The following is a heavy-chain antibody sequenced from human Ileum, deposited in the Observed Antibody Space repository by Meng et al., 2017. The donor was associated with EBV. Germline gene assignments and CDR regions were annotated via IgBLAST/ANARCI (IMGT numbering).Heavy chain of an antibody. CDR2: IYHTGST. J-gene: IGHJ5*02. CDR1: SGSITSYSYY. CDR3: ARRDTAWFDP. V-gene: IGHV4-39*01. D-gene: IGHD2-21*02. Sequence: LHLPESDPGLVQPSENLSLTCSVSSGSITSYSYYWGWIRNPPEKGLEWIATIYHTGSTYYNPSLKSRVTISVDTSKNEFSLKVTSVTAADTALYYCARRDTAWFDPWGRGTLVTVSS.